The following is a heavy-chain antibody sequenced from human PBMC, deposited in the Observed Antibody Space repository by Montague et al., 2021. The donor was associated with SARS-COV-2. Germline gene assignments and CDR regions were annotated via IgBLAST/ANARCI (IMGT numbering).Heavy chain of an antibody. D-gene: IGHD3-3*01. Sequence: SETRSLTCTISGGSITGYFWTWIRQPPGKGLEWLGHMHYSGSTKYNPSLESRVTMSIDTSESQFSLHLRSVTAADTGVYYCARQLAGFWSGYFDYWGQGTLVTVSS. CDR2: MHYSGST. CDR3: ARQLAGFWSGYFDY. J-gene: IGHJ4*02. CDR1: GGSITGYF. V-gene: IGHV4-59*08.